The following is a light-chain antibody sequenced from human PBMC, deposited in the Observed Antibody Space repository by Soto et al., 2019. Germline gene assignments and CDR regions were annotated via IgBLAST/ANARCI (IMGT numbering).Light chain of an antibody. CDR2: GAS. CDR3: QQYNNWPRT. J-gene: IGKJ1*01. Sequence: EIVMTQYPATLSVSPGEGGTLSCRASQSVSSNLAWYQQKPGQAPRRLIYGASTRATGIPARFSGSGSGTEFTLTISSLQSEDFAVYYCQQYNNWPRTFGQGTKVDIK. V-gene: IGKV3-15*01. CDR1: QSVSSN.